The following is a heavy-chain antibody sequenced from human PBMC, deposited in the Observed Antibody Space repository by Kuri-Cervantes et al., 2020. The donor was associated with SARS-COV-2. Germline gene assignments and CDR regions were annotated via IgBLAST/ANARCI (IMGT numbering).Heavy chain of an antibody. CDR2: IYSGGST. V-gene: IGHV3-53*01. J-gene: IGHJ6*02. D-gene: IGHD2-15*01. CDR3: ARDNYCSGGSCYSYYYGMDV. CDR1: GFKFSSNY. Sequence: GGSLRLSCEALGFKFSSNYMSWVRQAPGKGLEWVAVIYSGGSTYYADSVKSRFTISRDNSKNTLYLQMNSLRAEDTAVYYCARDNYCSGGSCYSYYYGMDVWGQGTTVTVSS.